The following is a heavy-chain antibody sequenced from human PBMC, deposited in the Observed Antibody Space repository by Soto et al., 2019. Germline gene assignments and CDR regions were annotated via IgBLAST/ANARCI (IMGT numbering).Heavy chain of an antibody. V-gene: IGHV3-53*01. Sequence: EVQLVESGGGLIQPGGSLRLSCAVSGFTVSNNYMSWVRQAPGKGLEGVSVIYSGGYTAYGDSVKGRFTISRDNSKNTLNSQKNPVRADDTAVYYWGTPRGGGYWGQGTLVTVSS. CDR3: GTPRGGGY. CDR1: GFTVSNNY. D-gene: IGHD3-10*01. CDR2: IYSGGYT. J-gene: IGHJ4*02.